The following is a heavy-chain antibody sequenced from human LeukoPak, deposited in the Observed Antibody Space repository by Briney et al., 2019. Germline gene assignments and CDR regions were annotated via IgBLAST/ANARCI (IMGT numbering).Heavy chain of an antibody. V-gene: IGHV4-59*08. Sequence: PSETLSLTCTVSGGSISSYYWSWIRQPPGKGLEWIGYIYYSGSTNYNPSLKSRVTISVDTSKNQFSLKLSSVTAADTAVYYCARHLGSYSPYYYSYGMDVWGQGTTVTVSS. J-gene: IGHJ6*02. D-gene: IGHD1-26*01. CDR3: ARHLGSYSPYYYSYGMDV. CDR2: IYYSGST. CDR1: GGSISSYY.